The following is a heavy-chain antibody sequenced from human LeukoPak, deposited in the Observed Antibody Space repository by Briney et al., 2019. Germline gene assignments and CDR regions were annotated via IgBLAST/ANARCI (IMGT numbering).Heavy chain of an antibody. CDR1: GFRLSDYW. CDR3: VRGGKYGSFDY. CDR2: IKQDGNDK. J-gene: IGHJ4*02. V-gene: IGHV3-7*01. D-gene: IGHD3-10*01. Sequence: GGSLRLSCAASGFRLSDYWMSWVRQAPGKGLEWVANIKQDGNDKWHVDCVKGRFTISRDNAKNSWYLQMNSLRADDTAVYYCVRGGKYGSFDYWGQGTLVIVSS.